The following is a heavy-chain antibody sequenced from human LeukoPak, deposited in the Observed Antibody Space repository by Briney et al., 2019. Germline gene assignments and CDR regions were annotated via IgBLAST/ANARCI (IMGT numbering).Heavy chain of an antibody. D-gene: IGHD7-27*01. J-gene: IGHJ5*02. CDR1: GVSFSGYY. CDR2: INHSGST. CDR3: ARGETPGDFDP. V-gene: IGHV4-34*01. Sequence: SETLSLACAVYGVSFSGYYWSWIRQPPGKGLEWIGEINHSGSTNYNPSLKSRVTISVDTSKNQFSLKLSSVTAADTAVYYCARGETPGDFDPWGQGTLVTVSS.